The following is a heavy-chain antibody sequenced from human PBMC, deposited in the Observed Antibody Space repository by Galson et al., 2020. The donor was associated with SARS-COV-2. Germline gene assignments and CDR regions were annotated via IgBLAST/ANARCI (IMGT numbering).Heavy chain of an antibody. CDR3: ARHKWWRAYFDY. D-gene: IGHD2-15*01. CDR1: GDSITSSNNY. CDR2: FYYSGST. J-gene: IGHJ4*02. Sequence: SETLSLTCTVSGDSITSSNNYWGWIRQPPGTGLEWIGSFYYSGSTYYNPSLKSRVTISVDTSKSQFSLKLSSVTASDTAVYFCARHKWWRAYFDYWGQGTLVTVSS. V-gene: IGHV4-39*01.